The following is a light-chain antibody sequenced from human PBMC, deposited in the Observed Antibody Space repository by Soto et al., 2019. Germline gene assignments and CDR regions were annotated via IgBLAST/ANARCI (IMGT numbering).Light chain of an antibody. Sequence: QSVLTQPRSVSGSPGQSVTISCTGTSSDVGGYNYVSWYQQHPGKAPKLMIYDVSKRPSGVPDRFSGSKSGNTASLTISGLQAEDEADYSCCSYAGSYSLVVFGGGTKLTVL. CDR1: SSDVGGYNY. CDR3: CSYAGSYSLVV. V-gene: IGLV2-11*01. J-gene: IGLJ2*01. CDR2: DVS.